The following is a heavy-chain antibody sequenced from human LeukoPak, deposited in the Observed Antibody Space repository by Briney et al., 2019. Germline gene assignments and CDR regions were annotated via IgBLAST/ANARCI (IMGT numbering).Heavy chain of an antibody. V-gene: IGHV3-11*01. CDR2: ITSSGTTT. Sequence: GGSLRLSCSASGFSFTDYYMSWFRLSPDKGLEWIAYITSSGTTTEYADSVKGRFTISRVNAKNSLYLQTNSLRPDDTAVYYCARDPDYGDPYWGQGTLVTVPS. J-gene: IGHJ4*02. CDR1: GFSFTDYY. D-gene: IGHD4/OR15-4a*01. CDR3: ARDPDYGDPY.